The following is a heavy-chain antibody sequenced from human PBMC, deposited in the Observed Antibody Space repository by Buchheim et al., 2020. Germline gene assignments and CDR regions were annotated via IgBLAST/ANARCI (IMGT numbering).Heavy chain of an antibody. D-gene: IGHD3-3*01. CDR3: ARDVINYDFWSGSYYYYGMDV. Sequence: QVQLQESGPGLVKPSETLSLTCTVSGGSVSSGSYYWSWIRQPPGKGLEWIGYIYYSGSTHYNPSLKSRVTLSVDTSKNPISLKLSSVTAADTAVYYCARDVINYDFWSGSYYYYGMDVWGQGTT. CDR1: GGSVSSGSYY. J-gene: IGHJ6*02. CDR2: IYYSGST. V-gene: IGHV4-61*01.